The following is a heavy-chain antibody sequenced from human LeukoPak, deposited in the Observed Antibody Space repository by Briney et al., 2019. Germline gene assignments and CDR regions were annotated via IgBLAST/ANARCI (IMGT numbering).Heavy chain of an antibody. CDR1: GFTFSDYY. J-gene: IGHJ6*02. V-gene: IGHV3-11*01. Sequence: PGGSLRLSCAASGFTFSDYYMSWIRQAPGKGLEWVSYISSSGSTIYYADSVKGRFTISRDNAKNSLYLQMNSLRSEDTAVYYCARAQYSSSWYWGYYYHYGMDVWGQGTTVTVSS. D-gene: IGHD6-13*01. CDR3: ARAQYSSSWYWGYYYHYGMDV. CDR2: ISSSGSTI.